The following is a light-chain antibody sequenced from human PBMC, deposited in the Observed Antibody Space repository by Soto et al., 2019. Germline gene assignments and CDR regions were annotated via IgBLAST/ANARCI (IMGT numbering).Light chain of an antibody. Sequence: DIQITHSPSTLSGSVGDRVTITCRASQTISSWLAWYQQKPGKAPKLLIYKASTLKSGVPSRFSGSGSGTDFTLTISSLQSEDSALYYCQQYSNWPTFGQGTRLEI. CDR3: QQYSNWPT. J-gene: IGKJ5*01. V-gene: IGKV1-5*03. CDR1: QTISSW. CDR2: KAS.